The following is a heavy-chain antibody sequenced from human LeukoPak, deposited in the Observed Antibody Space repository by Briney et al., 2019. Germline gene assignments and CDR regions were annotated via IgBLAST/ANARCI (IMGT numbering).Heavy chain of an antibody. J-gene: IGHJ4*02. Sequence: GGSLRLSCAVSGYTLSIYAMSWVRQAPGKGLEWVSVINTSGSGTFYADSGKGRFTISRDSSKNTLYLQMNSVRAEDTAVYYCAKGVWDSSGWYLDYWGQGTLVTVSS. CDR2: INTSGSGT. CDR1: GYTLSIYA. V-gene: IGHV3-23*05. CDR3: AKGVWDSSGWYLDY. D-gene: IGHD6-19*01.